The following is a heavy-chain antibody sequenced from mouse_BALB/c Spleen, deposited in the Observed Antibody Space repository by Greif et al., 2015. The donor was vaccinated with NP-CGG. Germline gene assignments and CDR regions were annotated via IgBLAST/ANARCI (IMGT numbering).Heavy chain of an antibody. CDR1: GFAFSSYD. V-gene: IGHV5-9*02. CDR2: ISSGGSYT. Sequence: EVQGVESGGGLVKPGGSLKLSCAASGFAFSSYDMSWVRQTPEKRLEWVATISSGGSYTYYPDSVKGRFTISRDNARNTLYLQMSSLRSEDTALYYCARHRVLDYWGQGTTLTVSS. CDR3: ARHRVLDY. D-gene: IGHD1-1*01. J-gene: IGHJ2*01.